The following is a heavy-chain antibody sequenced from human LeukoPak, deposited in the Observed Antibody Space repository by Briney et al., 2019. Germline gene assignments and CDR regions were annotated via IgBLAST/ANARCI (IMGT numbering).Heavy chain of an antibody. Sequence: ASVTVSFTASGYTFTIYAISWVRQAPGQGLEWMGWVSAYNGVTNYAQNFQGRVTMTTDTPTSTAYMELRSLRSEDTAVYYCARAPVLYGDDYWGQGTLVTVSS. CDR1: GYTFTIYA. D-gene: IGHD2/OR15-2a*01. J-gene: IGHJ4*02. V-gene: IGHV1-18*01. CDR3: ARAPVLYGDDY. CDR2: VSAYNGVT.